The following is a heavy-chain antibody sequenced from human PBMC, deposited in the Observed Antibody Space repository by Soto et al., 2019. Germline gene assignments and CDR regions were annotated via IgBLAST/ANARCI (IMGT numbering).Heavy chain of an antibody. V-gene: IGHV3-30-3*01. D-gene: IGHD3-22*01. CDR1: GFTFSDYA. CDR2: ISYDGSKT. J-gene: IGHJ5*02. CDR3: ARVPYYYDSTGNRQPVYL. Sequence: GGSLRLSCAASGFTFSDYAMHWVRQAPGKGLHWVAGISYDGSKTHSADSVKGRFTISRDNSENTLFLEMNSLRAEDSAVYYCARVPYYYDSTGNRQPVYLWGQGTLVTVSS.